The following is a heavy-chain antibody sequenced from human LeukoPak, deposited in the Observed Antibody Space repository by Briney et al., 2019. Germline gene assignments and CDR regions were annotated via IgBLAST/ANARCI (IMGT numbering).Heavy chain of an antibody. J-gene: IGHJ5*02. CDR1: GFTLKNYA. Sequence: GGSLRLSCAASGFTLKNYAMNWVRQSPGQGLEWVSTISGDAVTSWYADSVKGRFTVSRGNSKNIVFLQMNNLRAEDTAVYYCAKKDSGGSYSWFDPWGQGTLVTVSS. CDR3: AKKDSGGSYSWFDP. CDR2: ISGDAVTS. D-gene: IGHD3-22*01. V-gene: IGHV3-23*01.